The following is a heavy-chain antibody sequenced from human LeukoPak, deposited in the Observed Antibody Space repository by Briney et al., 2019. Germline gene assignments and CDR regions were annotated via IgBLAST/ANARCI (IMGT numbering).Heavy chain of an antibody. CDR1: GFTFNNYN. D-gene: IGHD6-19*01. V-gene: IGHV3-48*01. Sequence: PGGSLRLSCAASGFTFNNYNINWVRQAPGKGLEWVSYISSGSTTIYYADSVKGRFTISRDNAKNSLYLQMNSLRAEDTAVYYCAHQSSGWRYYFDYWGQGTLVTVSS. J-gene: IGHJ4*02. CDR2: ISSGSTTI. CDR3: AHQSSGWRYYFDY.